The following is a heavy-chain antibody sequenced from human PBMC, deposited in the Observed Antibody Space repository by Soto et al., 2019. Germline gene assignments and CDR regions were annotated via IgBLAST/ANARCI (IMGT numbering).Heavy chain of an antibody. V-gene: IGHV4-61*01. D-gene: IGHD2-15*01. J-gene: IGHJ3*02. Sequence: QVQLQESGPGLVKPSETLSLTCTVSGGSVSSGSDYWSFIRQPPGKGLEWIGYIYYSGSTNYNPSLKSRVTISVDTSKNQFSLKLSSVTAADTAVYYCARGSGPNDAFDIWGHGTMVTVSS. CDR3: ARGSGPNDAFDI. CDR1: GGSVSSGSDY. CDR2: IYYSGST.